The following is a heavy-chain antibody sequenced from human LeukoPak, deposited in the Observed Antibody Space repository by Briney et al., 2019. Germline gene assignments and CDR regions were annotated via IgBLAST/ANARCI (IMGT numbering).Heavy chain of an antibody. CDR2: IYHSGST. J-gene: IGHJ4*02. CDR3: ARRGRYCSSTSCYYDDY. CDR1: GYSISSGYY. V-gene: IGHV4-38-2*01. Sequence: PSETLSLTCAVSGYSISSGYYWGWLRPPPGKGLEWIESIYHSGSTYYNPSLKSRVTISVGTSKNQFSLKLSSVTAADTAVYYCARRGRYCSSTSCYYDDYWGQGTLVTVSS. D-gene: IGHD2-2*01.